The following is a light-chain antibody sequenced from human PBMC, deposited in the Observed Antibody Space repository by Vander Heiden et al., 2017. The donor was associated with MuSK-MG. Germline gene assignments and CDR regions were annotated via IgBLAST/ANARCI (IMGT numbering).Light chain of an antibody. CDR2: AAS. CDR3: QQADSFPLT. V-gene: IGKV1-12*01. Sequence: DVQMTQSPSSVSASVGDRVTITCRASQAINNWLAWYQQKPGKAPQFLIYAASNLQSGVPSRFSGSGSGTDFTLTVSSLQPDDSATYYCQQADSFPLTFGGGTKVEIK. CDR1: QAINNW. J-gene: IGKJ4*01.